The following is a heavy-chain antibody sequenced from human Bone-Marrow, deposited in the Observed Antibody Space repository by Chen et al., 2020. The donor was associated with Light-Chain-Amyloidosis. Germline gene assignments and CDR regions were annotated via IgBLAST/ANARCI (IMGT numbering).Heavy chain of an antibody. J-gene: IGHJ4*02. CDR3: AKEAPNSGTHYNRYFDY. Sequence: VQVVESGGGLQQPGGSLSLSCAASGFTLRTCWVRQVPGKGLEWLSSIDSGGTTYYADSVKGRFTISRDSSKNTLYLQMNSLRADDTAVYYCAKEAPNSGTHYNRYFDYWGQGTLVTVSS. D-gene: IGHD3-10*01. CDR2: IDSGGTT. CDR1: GFTLRT. V-gene: IGHV3-23*04.